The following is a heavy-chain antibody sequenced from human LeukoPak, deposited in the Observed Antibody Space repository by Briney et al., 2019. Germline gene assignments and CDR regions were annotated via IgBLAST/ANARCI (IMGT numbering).Heavy chain of an antibody. CDR3: ARGVDRQQLEPYYFDY. V-gene: IGHV1-18*01. J-gene: IGHJ4*02. D-gene: IGHD6-13*01. CDR1: GYTFTGYG. CDR2: ISAYNGNT. Sequence: GASVKVSCKASGYTFTGYGISWVRQAPGQGLEWMGWISAYNGNTNYAQKLQGRVTMTTDTSTSTAYMELRSLRSDDTAVYYCARGVDRQQLEPYYFDYWGQGTLVTVSS.